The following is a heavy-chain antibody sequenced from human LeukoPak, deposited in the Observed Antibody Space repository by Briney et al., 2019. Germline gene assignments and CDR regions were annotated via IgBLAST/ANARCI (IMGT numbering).Heavy chain of an antibody. J-gene: IGHJ2*01. CDR2: YYHSGTT. Sequence: TSQTLSLTCAVSGGSISSGGYYWSCIRQHPGKGLECIGSYYHSGTTYYNPSLKSRVTISVDTSKRQFSLKVNSVTAADTAVYYCARYRSGALDWYFELWGRGTLVTVSS. CDR1: GGSISSGGYY. V-gene: IGHV4-30-2*03. D-gene: IGHD6-25*01. CDR3: ARYRSGALDWYFEL.